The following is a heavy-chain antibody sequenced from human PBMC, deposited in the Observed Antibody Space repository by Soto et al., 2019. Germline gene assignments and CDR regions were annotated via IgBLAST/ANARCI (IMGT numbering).Heavy chain of an antibody. CDR3: AGSFHFWSTYYFDY. V-gene: IGHV1-3*01. D-gene: IGHD3-3*02. J-gene: IGHJ4*02. CDR2: INAANGNT. CDR1: GYSFTSHD. Sequence: GASVKVSCKGYGYSFTSHDMHWVRQAPGQRLEWMGWINAANGNTKYSQKFQGRVTISRDTSATTVYMELSSLRSEDTAVYYCAGSFHFWSTYYFDYWGQGTPVTVSS.